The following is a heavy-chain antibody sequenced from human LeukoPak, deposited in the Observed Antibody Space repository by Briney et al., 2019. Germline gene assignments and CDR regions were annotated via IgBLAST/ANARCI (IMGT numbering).Heavy chain of an antibody. D-gene: IGHD2-15*01. CDR1: GYTFTSYG. CDR2: ISAYNGNT. Sequence: ASVKVSCKASGYTFTSYGISWVRQAPGQGLEWVGWISAYNGNTNYAQKLQGRVTMTTDTSTSTAYMELRSPRSDDTAVYYCARDNGGRRYADYWGQGTLVTVSS. CDR3: ARDNGGRRYADY. V-gene: IGHV1-18*01. J-gene: IGHJ4*02.